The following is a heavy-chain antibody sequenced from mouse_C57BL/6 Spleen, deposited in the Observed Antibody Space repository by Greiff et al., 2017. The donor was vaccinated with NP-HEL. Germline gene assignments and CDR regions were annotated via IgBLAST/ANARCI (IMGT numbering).Heavy chain of an antibody. CDR2: IWGDGST. CDR3: AKPLTGTGYYAMDY. V-gene: IGHV2-3*01. CDR1: GFSLTSYG. D-gene: IGHD4-1*01. J-gene: IGHJ4*01. Sequence: VKLQESGPGLVAPSQCLSISCTVSGFSLTSYGVSWVRQPPGKGLEWLGVIWGDGSTNYHSALISRLSTSKENSKSQVFLILNSLQTDDTATYCCAKPLTGTGYYAMDYWGQGTTVTVSS.